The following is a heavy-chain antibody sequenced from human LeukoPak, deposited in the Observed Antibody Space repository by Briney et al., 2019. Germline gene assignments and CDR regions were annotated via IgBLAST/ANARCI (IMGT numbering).Heavy chain of an antibody. J-gene: IGHJ4*02. CDR3: ARTPPGDDYGDYAADY. Sequence: PSETLSLTCAVYGGSFSGYYWSWIRQPPGKGLEWIGEVNHSGTTNYNPSLKSRVTISVDKSKMQFSLKLTSVTAADTAVYYCARTPPGDDYGDYAADYWGQGTQVTVSS. CDR1: GGSFSGYY. D-gene: IGHD4-17*01. V-gene: IGHV4-34*01. CDR2: VNHSGTT.